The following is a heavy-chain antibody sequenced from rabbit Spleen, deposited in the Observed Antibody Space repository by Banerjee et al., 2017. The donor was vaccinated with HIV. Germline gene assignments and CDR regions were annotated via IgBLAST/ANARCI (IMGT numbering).Heavy chain of an antibody. D-gene: IGHD4-1*01. J-gene: IGHJ4*01. Sequence: QSLEESGGDLVKPGASLTLTCKASGFTISSDHYMCWVRQAPGKGLEWVACIYNGSSGGTYYASWAKGRFTISKTSSTTVTLQMTSLTAADTATYFCAREASSGWGVVSFYFNLWGQGTLVTVS. CDR3: AREASSGWGVVSFYFNL. V-gene: IGHV1S40*01. CDR1: GFTISSDHY. CDR2: IYNGSSGGT.